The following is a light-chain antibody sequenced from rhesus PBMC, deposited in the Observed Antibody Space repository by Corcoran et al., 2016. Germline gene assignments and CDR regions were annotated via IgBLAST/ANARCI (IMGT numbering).Light chain of an antibody. V-gene: IGKV1-19*01. CDR3: PQYVDLPFT. Sequence: DIQMTQSPSSLSASVGDKVTITCHASQGVSSWLAWYQQKPGKAPKPLVYAASSLQSGVPSRCSGTGSWTDYTLTIINLQPEDFTNYYCPQYVDLPFTFGPGTKLDIE. CDR2: AAS. CDR1: QGVSSW. J-gene: IGKJ3*01.